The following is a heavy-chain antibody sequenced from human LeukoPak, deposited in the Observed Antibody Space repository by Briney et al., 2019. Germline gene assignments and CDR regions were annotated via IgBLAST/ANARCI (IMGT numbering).Heavy chain of an antibody. V-gene: IGHV3-21*01. D-gene: IGHD4-23*01. J-gene: IGHJ4*02. Sequence: GGSLRLSCAASGFTFSSYSMNWVRQTPGKGLEWVSSISSSSSYIYYADSVKGRFTISRDNAKNSLYLQMNSLRAEDTAVYYCARATVVTPDFDYWGQETLVTVSS. CDR3: ARATVVTPDFDY. CDR2: ISSSSSYI. CDR1: GFTFSSYS.